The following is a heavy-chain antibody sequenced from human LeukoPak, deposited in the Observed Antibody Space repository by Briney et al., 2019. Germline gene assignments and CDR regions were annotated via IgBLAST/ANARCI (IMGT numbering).Heavy chain of an antibody. CDR1: GFTFSSYW. J-gene: IGHJ4*02. Sequence: GSLILSCAASGFTFSSYWMSGVRPAPGKGLEWVANINQDGSEKYYVDSVKGRFTISRDNDKNSLYLQMNTLRAEDTAVYYCARWGVTQGLFDYWGEGTLVTVSS. D-gene: IGHD3-10*01. CDR3: ARWGVTQGLFDY. V-gene: IGHV3-7*01. CDR2: INQDGSEK.